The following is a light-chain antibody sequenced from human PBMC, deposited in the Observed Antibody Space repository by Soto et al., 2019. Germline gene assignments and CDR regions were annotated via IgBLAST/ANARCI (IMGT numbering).Light chain of an antibody. Sequence: EIVLTQSPATLSLSPGDRATLSCRASQSVGSCLVWYQQRPGQPPRLLIYDASNRATGVPGRFSGSGSGTEFTLTISGLEAEDFAVYFCQQCRNWPWTFGQGTKVDIK. CDR2: DAS. CDR3: QQCRNWPWT. CDR1: QSVGSC. J-gene: IGKJ1*01. V-gene: IGKV3-11*01.